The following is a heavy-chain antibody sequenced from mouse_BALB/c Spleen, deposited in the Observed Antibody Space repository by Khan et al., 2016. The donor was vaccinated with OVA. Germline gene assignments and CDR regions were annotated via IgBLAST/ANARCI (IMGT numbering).Heavy chain of an antibody. D-gene: IGHD1-3*01. Sequence: VQLQESGPGLVAPSQSLSITCTVSGFSLTSYGVHWVRQPPGKGLEWLGVIWAGGSTNCNSALMSRLSISKDNSKSQVILKMNSLQTVDTVMYYSARLEDIWGQGTTLTVSS. CDR3: ARLEDI. CDR2: IWAGGST. V-gene: IGHV2-9*02. CDR1: GFSLTSYG. J-gene: IGHJ2*01.